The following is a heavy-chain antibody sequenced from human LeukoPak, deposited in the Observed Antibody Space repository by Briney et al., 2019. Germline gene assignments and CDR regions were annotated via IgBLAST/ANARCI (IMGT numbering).Heavy chain of an antibody. Sequence: PGGSLRLSCAASGFTFSDYYMSWIRQAPGKGLEWVSYISSSGSTIYYADSVKGRFTISRDNAKNSLYLQMNSLRAEDTAVYYCARDTSGSSLNWFDPWGQGILVTVSS. CDR1: GFTFSDYY. CDR2: ISSSGSTI. J-gene: IGHJ5*02. CDR3: ARDTSGSSLNWFDP. V-gene: IGHV3-11*04. D-gene: IGHD1-26*01.